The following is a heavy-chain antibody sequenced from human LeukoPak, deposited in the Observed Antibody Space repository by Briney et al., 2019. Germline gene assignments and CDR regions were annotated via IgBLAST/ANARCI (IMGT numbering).Heavy chain of an antibody. CDR3: ARSESHAYYLNWFDP. CDR1: GGSISTYY. D-gene: IGHD3-10*01. V-gene: IGHV4-59*01. CDR2: IYYSGTT. J-gene: IGHJ5*02. Sequence: PSETLSLTCTVSGGSISTYYWSWIRQPPGKGLEWIGSIYYSGTTNYNPSLQSRVTISVDTSKNQFSLNLNSVTAADTAVYFCARSESHAYYLNWFDPWGQGTLATVSS.